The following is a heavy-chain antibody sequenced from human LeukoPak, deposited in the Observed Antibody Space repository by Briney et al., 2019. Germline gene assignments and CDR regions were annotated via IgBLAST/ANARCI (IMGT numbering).Heavy chain of an antibody. CDR3: ATNSSWFEN. J-gene: IGHJ4*02. CDR1: GFSISSYY. D-gene: IGHD6-13*01. V-gene: IGHV4-59*01. CDR2: IYYSGST. Sequence: SETLSLTCTVSGFSISSYYWSWIRQPPGKGLEWIGYIYYSGSTNYNPSLKSRVTISVDTSKNQLSLKLSSVTAADTAVYYCATNSSWFENWGQGTLVTVSS.